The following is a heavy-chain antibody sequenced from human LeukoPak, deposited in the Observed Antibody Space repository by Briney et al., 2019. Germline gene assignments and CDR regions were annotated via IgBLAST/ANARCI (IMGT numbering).Heavy chain of an antibody. D-gene: IGHD3-10*01. J-gene: IGHJ4*02. CDR1: GYTFTGYY. Sequence: GASVKVSCKASGYTFTGYYMHWVRQAPGQGLEWMGWINPNSGGTNYAQKFQGRVTMTRDTSISTAYMELSRLRSDDTAVYYCARGPVLLWFGELLPGFDYWGQGTLVTVSS. CDR2: INPNSGGT. V-gene: IGHV1-2*02. CDR3: ARGPVLLWFGELLPGFDY.